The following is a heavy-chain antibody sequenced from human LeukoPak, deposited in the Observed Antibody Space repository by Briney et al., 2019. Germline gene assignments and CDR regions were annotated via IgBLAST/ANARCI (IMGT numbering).Heavy chain of an antibody. J-gene: IGHJ4*02. V-gene: IGHV4-61*02. CDR1: GGSISSGSYY. Sequence: KASETLSLTCTVSGGSISSGSYYWSWIRQPAGKGLEWIGRIYTSGSTNYNPSLKSRVTISVDTSKNQFSLKLSSVTAADTAVYYCARGAFDVGHGDLDYWGQGTLVTVSS. D-gene: IGHD2/OR15-2a*01. CDR2: IYTSGST. CDR3: ARGAFDVGHGDLDY.